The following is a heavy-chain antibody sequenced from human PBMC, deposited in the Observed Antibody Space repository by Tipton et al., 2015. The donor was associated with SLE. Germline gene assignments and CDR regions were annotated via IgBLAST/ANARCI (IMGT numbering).Heavy chain of an antibody. CDR2: IYYSGST. CDR3: ARDYCSSTSCYGYYYMGV. V-gene: IGHV4-59*01. J-gene: IGHJ6*03. CDR1: GGSISSYY. D-gene: IGHD2-2*01. Sequence: TLSLTCTVSGGSISSYYWSWIRQPPGKGLEWIGYIYYSGSTNYNPSLKSRVTISVDTSKNQFSLKLSSVTAADTAVYYCARDYCSSTSCYGYYYMGVWGKGPTVTVSS.